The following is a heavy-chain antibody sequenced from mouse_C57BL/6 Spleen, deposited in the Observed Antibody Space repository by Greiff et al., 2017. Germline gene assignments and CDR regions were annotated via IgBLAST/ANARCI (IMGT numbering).Heavy chain of an antibody. CDR2: INPGSGGT. D-gene: IGHD4-1*01. J-gene: IGHJ2*01. V-gene: IGHV1-54*01. Sequence: QVQLQQSGAELVRPGTSVKVSCKASGYAFTNYLIEWVKQRPGPGLEWIGVINPGSGGTNYNEKFKGKATLTADKSSSTAYMQLSSLTSEDSAVYFCARTGTGYFDYWGQGTTLTVSS. CDR3: ARTGTGYFDY. CDR1: GYAFTNYL.